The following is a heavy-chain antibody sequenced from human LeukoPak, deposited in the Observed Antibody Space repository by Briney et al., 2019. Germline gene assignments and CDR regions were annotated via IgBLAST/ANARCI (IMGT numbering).Heavy chain of an antibody. J-gene: IGHJ4*02. CDR2: INAGNGNT. D-gene: IGHD3-10*01. V-gene: IGHV1-3*01. Sequence: ASVTVSCKASGYTFTSYAMHWVRPAPGQRLEWMGWINAGNGNTKYSQKFQGRVTITRDTSASTAYMELSSLRSEDTAVYYCARGHVLLWSGGLDYWGQGTLVTVSS. CDR1: GYTFTSYA. CDR3: ARGHVLLWSGGLDY.